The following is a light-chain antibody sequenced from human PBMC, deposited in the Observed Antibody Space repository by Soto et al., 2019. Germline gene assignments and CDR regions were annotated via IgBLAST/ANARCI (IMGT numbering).Light chain of an antibody. V-gene: IGLV1-40*01. CDR3: QSYDSSLGVV. CDR2: GST. J-gene: IGLJ2*01. Sequence: QPVLTQPPSVSGAPGQRVIISCTGSSSNIGAGYDVHWYQQLPGPAPKLLIYGSTNRPSGVADRFSGSKSVTSASLAITGLQAEDEADYYCQSYDSSLGVVFGGGTKLTVL. CDR1: SSNIGAGYD.